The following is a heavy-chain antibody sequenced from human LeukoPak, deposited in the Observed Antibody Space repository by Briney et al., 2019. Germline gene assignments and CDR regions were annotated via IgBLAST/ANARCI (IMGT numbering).Heavy chain of an antibody. Sequence: PSETLSLTCAVSGGSISSSNWWSWIRQPPGKGLEWIGEIYHSGSTNYNPSLKSRVTISVDKSKTQFSLKLSSVTAADTAVYYCASLRERSYYARGFDYWGQGTLVTVSS. D-gene: IGHD1-26*01. CDR2: IYHSGST. CDR3: ASLRERSYYARGFDY. CDR1: GGSISSSNW. J-gene: IGHJ4*02. V-gene: IGHV4-4*02.